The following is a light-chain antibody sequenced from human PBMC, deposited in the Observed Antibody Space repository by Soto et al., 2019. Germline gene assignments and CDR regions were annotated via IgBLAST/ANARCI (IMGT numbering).Light chain of an antibody. V-gene: IGLV6-57*01. CDR1: SGSIANNY. CDR3: QSYHSDFVV. CDR2: ENN. Sequence: NFMLTQPHSVSESPGKTLSISCTRSSGSIANNYVQWYQQRPGSSPTTVIYENNQRLSGVPDRFSGSTDGSSNSASLTLSGLQTEDEADYSCQSYHSDFVVFGGGTKLTVL. J-gene: IGLJ2*01.